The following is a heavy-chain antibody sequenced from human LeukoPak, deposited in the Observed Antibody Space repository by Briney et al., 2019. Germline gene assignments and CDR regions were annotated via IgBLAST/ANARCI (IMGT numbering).Heavy chain of an antibody. J-gene: IGHJ4*02. CDR2: ISGSGGST. D-gene: IGHD6-13*01. Sequence: GGSLRLSCAASGFTFSSYAMSWVRQAPGKGLGWVSGISGSGGSTYYADSVKGRFTVSRDNSRNTLYLQMNSPRAEDTAVYYCAILPGYSSGWYEVNYWGQGTLVTVSS. CDR1: GFTFSSYA. CDR3: AILPGYSSGWYEVNY. V-gene: IGHV3-23*01.